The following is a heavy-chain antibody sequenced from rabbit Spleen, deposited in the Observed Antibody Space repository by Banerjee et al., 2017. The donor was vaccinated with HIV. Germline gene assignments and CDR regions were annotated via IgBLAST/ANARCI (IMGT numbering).Heavy chain of an antibody. D-gene: IGHD8-1*01. CDR3: ARDTGSSFSSYGMDL. CDR2: IYTGDGTST. J-gene: IGHJ6*01. V-gene: IGHV1S45*01. Sequence: QEQVEESGGGLVKPEGSLTLTCKASGIDFSNSKMNWVRQAPGKGLEWIGCIYTGDGTSTAYASWAKGRFTVSKTSSTTVTLQMTSLTAADTATYFCARDTGSSFSSYGMDLWGQGTLVTVS. CDR1: GIDFSNSKM.